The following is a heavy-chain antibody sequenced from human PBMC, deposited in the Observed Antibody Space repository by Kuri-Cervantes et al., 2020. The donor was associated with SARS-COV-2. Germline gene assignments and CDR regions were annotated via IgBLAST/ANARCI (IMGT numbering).Heavy chain of an antibody. CDR2: SSAYNGNT. J-gene: IGHJ4*01. Sequence: ASVKVSCKASGYTFTSYGISWVRQAPGQGLEWMGWSSAYNGNTDYAQKLQGRVTMTRDTSISTAYMELSRLRSDDTAVYYCARVGCSSTSCYRAIDYWGHGTLVTVSS. D-gene: IGHD2-2*01. V-gene: IGHV1-18*04. CDR3: ARVGCSSTSCYRAIDY. CDR1: GYTFTSYG.